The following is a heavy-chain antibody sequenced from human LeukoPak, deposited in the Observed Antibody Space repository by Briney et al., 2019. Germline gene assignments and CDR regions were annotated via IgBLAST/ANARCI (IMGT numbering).Heavy chain of an antibody. CDR2: IGYTGST. J-gene: IGHJ4*02. Sequence: SETLSLTCTISGGSIGGDHWSWIRQAPGKGLEWIGYIGYTGSTSYNPSLRSRVTISLHTSENQFSLRLTSVTAADTAVYYCARAVTGTSMVDYWGQGTLVAVSS. CDR1: GGSIGGDH. CDR3: ARAVTGTSMVDY. V-gene: IGHV4-59*08. D-gene: IGHD6-19*01.